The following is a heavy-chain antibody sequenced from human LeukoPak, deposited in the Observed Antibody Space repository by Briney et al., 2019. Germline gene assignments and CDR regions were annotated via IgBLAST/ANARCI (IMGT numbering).Heavy chain of an antibody. D-gene: IGHD1-1*01. CDR2: ISWNSGSI. CDR1: GFTFDDYA. CDR3: AKSRLNGQDFDY. V-gene: IGHV3-9*01. J-gene: IGHJ4*02. Sequence: GGSLRLSCAASGFTFDDYAMHWVRQAPGKGLEWVSGISWNSGSIGYADSVEGRFTISRDNAKNSLYLQMNSLRAEDTALYYCAKSRLNGQDFDYWGQGTLVTVSS.